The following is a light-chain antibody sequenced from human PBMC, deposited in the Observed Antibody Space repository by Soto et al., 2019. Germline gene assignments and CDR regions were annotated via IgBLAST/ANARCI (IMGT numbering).Light chain of an antibody. CDR1: SSNIGAGYD. V-gene: IGLV1-40*01. J-gene: IGLJ1*01. CDR2: ANS. Sequence: QSALTQRPSVSEAPGQRVTISCTGSSSNIGAGYDVHWYQQLPGTAPKLLISANSNRPSGVPDRFSGSKSGTSASLAITVLQAEDEADYYCQSYDSSLSGRWVFGTGTKVTAL. CDR3: QSYDSSLSGRWV.